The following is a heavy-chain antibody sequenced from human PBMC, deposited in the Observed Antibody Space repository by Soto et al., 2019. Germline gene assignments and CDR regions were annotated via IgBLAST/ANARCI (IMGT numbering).Heavy chain of an antibody. D-gene: IGHD3-22*01. V-gene: IGHV4-39*07. J-gene: IGHJ5*02. Sequence: SETLSLTCTVSGGSISSSSYYWGWIRQPPGKGLEWIGSIYYSGNTYYNPSLKSRVTISVDTSKKQFSLKLSSVTAADTAVYYCAKTPYSGYLWFDPWGQGTLVTVSS. CDR2: IYYSGNT. CDR1: GGSISSSSYY. CDR3: AKTPYSGYLWFDP.